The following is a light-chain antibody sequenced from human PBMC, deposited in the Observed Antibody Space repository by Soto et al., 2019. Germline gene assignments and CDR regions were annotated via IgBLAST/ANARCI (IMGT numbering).Light chain of an antibody. CDR2: GAS. CDR3: QQYGSSPFT. Sequence: ESVLTQSPGTLSMSPGERATLSCRASQSVSSSYSAWYQQKPGQAPRLLIYGASRRGTGIPDRFSGSGSGTDFTLTISRLEPEDFAVYYCQQYGSSPFTFGPGTKVDIK. V-gene: IGKV3-20*01. J-gene: IGKJ3*01. CDR1: QSVSSSY.